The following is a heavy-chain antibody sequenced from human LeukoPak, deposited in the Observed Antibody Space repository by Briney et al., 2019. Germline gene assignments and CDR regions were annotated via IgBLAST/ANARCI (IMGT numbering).Heavy chain of an antibody. CDR2: IIPILGIA. D-gene: IGHD2-2*01. CDR3: ARDRGDIVVVPAGTPDY. Sequence: ASVKVSCKASGGTFSSYTISWVRQAPGQGLEWMGRIIPILGIANYAQKFQGRVTITADKSTSTAYMELSSLRSEDTVVYYCARDRGDIVVVPAGTPDYWGQGTLVTVSS. J-gene: IGHJ4*02. CDR1: GGTFSSYT. V-gene: IGHV1-69*04.